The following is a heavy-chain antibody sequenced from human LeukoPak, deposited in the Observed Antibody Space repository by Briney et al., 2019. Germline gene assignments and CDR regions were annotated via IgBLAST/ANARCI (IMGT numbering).Heavy chain of an antibody. Sequence: GASVTAACKASGYTFTIYYMHWVRQAPRQGLEWMGIINPRSGSTSYAQKFQGRITMTRDTSTSTVYMELSSLRSEDTAVYYCARGSSGSGSYYTFGEWGHGIPVTVSS. D-gene: IGHD3-10*01. CDR1: GYTFTIYY. CDR2: INPRSGST. V-gene: IGHV1-46*01. CDR3: ARGSSGSGSYYTFGE. J-gene: IGHJ6*01.